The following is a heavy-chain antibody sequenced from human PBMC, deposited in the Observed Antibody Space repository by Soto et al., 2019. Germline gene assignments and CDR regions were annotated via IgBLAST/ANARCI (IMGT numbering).Heavy chain of an antibody. J-gene: IGHJ6*02. CDR3: AGQPTAGSYYDLGSYYYYYAMDV. Sequence: SETLSLTCTVSGASISGYHWSWIRQFPGKGLECLGYISYSGATNYNPSLKSRVTISVDTSKNQFSLKLSSVTAADTAVYYCAGQPTAGSYYDLGSYYYYYAMDVWGQGTTVTVSS. D-gene: IGHD3-10*01. CDR1: GASISGYH. CDR2: ISYSGAT. V-gene: IGHV4-59*01.